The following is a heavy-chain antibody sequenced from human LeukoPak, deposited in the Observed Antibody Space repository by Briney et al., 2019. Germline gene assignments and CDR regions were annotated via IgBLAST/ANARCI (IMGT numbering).Heavy chain of an antibody. CDR3: AKVKTVTIVVINVFDM. V-gene: IGHV3-23*01. CDR2: INGIGRST. CDR1: GFTFSRYA. D-gene: IGHD3-22*01. Sequence: GGSLRLSCAASGFTFSRYAMSWVRLAPWKGLEWVSAINGIGRSTHYADSVKGRFTISRDNSNNTLYLQMSSLRAEDTAVYYCAKVKTVTIVVINVFDMWGQGTKVTVSS. J-gene: IGHJ3*02.